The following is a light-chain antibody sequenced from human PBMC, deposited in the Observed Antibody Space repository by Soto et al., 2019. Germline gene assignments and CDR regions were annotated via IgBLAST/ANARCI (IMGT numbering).Light chain of an antibody. CDR3: QQYDTWPPKIT. J-gene: IGKJ5*01. V-gene: IGKV3-15*01. CDR1: QNVNSN. Sequence: EIVLTQSPGTLSLSPGERATLSCRASQNVNSNLAWYQQKPGQAPRLLIYGASTRATGIPARFSGSVSGTEFTLTISSLQSEDLALYYCQQYDTWPPKITFGQGTRLEIK. CDR2: GAS.